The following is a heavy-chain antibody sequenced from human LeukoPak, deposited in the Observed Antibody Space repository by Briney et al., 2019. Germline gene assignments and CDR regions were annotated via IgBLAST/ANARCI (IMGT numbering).Heavy chain of an antibody. D-gene: IGHD1-26*01. CDR1: GGSISSYY. Sequence: SETLSLTCTVSGGSISSYYWSWIRQPPGKGLEWIGYIYYSGSTNYNPSLKSRVTISVDTSKNQFSLKLSSVTAADTAVYYWARVEVGATAVDYWGQGTLATVSS. CDR2: IYYSGST. V-gene: IGHV4-59*01. J-gene: IGHJ4*02. CDR3: ARVEVGATAVDY.